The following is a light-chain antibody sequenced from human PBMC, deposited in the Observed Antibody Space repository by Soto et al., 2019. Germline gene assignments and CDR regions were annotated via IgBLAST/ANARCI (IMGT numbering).Light chain of an antibody. CDR3: TSYVGNDIWV. Sequence: QSALTQPPSASGSPGQSVTISCTGTSRDVGAYKYVSWYQQYPGKGPKLMIYEVTKRPSGVPDRFSGSKSGNTASLTVSGLQAEDEADYYCTSYVGNDIWVFGGGTKLTVL. J-gene: IGLJ3*02. CDR2: EVT. CDR1: SRDVGAYKY. V-gene: IGLV2-8*01.